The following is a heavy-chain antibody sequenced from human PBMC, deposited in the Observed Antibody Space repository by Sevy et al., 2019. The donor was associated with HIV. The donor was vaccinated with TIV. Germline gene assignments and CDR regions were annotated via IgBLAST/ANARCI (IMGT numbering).Heavy chain of an antibody. Sequence: GGSLRLSCAGSGFTFKNAWMSWVRRFPGKGLEWVGRFKTKTEGGTKDYGAPAKGRFTISRDDANNMFYLEMNSLKIEDSAVYYCAKGISELDAWGKGTTVTVSS. CDR1: GFTFKNAW. CDR3: AKGISELDA. D-gene: IGHD3-3*02. J-gene: IGHJ6*04. CDR2: FKTKTEGGTK. V-gene: IGHV3-15*01.